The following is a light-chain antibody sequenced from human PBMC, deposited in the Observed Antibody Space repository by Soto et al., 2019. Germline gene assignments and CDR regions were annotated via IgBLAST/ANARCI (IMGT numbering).Light chain of an antibody. CDR1: QGISSY. CDR2: SAS. Sequence: DFHLTQSPSFLSASVGDRVTITCRASQGISSYLAWYQQQPGKAPNLLIYSASRLKSGVPSRFRGSGSGTEFTLTISSLQPEDFATYYCQQHNFYFGGGTKVEIK. CDR3: QQHNFY. J-gene: IGKJ4*01. V-gene: IGKV1-9*01.